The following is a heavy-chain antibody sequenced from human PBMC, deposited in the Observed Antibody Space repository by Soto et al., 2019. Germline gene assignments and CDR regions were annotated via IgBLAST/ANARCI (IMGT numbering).Heavy chain of an antibody. D-gene: IGHD3-3*01. J-gene: IGHJ4*02. V-gene: IGHV1-69*06. Sequence: QERLVQSGAEVRKPGSSVKVSCKVTGGTSTRYAINWVRQAPGQGLEWRGGIVPMFGTSKYAQKFQGRVTITADTSTNIAYMELRILRSEDTAVYYCNRGSEYDFWSGYLWGQGTLVSVSS. CDR1: GGTSTRYA. CDR2: IVPMFGTS. CDR3: NRGSEYDFWSGYL.